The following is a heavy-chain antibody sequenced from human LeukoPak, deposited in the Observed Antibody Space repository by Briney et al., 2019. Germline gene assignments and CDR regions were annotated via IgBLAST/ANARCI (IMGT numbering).Heavy chain of an antibody. CDR3: ARQYGRPLDY. J-gene: IGHJ4*02. V-gene: IGHV5-51*01. Sequence: GESLKISCKGSGYSFSNYWIGWVRQMPGKGLEWMGIIYPGDSDTRYSPSFHGQVTISVDESINTAYLQWSSLEASDTAMYYCARQYGRPLDYWGQGTLVTVSS. D-gene: IGHD4-17*01. CDR1: GYSFSNYW. CDR2: IYPGDSDT.